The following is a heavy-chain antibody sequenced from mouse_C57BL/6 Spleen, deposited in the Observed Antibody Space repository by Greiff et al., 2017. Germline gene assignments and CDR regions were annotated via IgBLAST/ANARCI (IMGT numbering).Heavy chain of an antibody. D-gene: IGHD1-1*01. Sequence: EVQVVESGEGLVKPGGSLKLSCAASGFTFSSYAMSWVRQTPEKRLEWVAYISSGGDYIYYADTVKGRFTISRDNARNTLYLQMSSLKSEDTAMYDCTRGGVVAFGWYFDVWGTGTTVTVSS. CDR1: GFTFSSYA. J-gene: IGHJ1*03. V-gene: IGHV5-9-1*02. CDR2: ISSGGDYI. CDR3: TRGGVVAFGWYFDV.